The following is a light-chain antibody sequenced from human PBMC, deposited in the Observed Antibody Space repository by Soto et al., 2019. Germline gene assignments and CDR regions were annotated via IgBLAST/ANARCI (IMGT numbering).Light chain of an antibody. CDR2: GAS. CDR1: QSVSSIY. CDR3: QQYGSSPPTIT. Sequence: EIVLTQSPGSLSLSPGEGATLSCRASQSVSSIYLAWYQQKPGLTPRLLIYGASNRATGIPDRFSGSGSGTDFTLTISRLEPEDFAVYYCQQYGSSPPTITFGQGTRLEIK. J-gene: IGKJ5*01. V-gene: IGKV3-20*01.